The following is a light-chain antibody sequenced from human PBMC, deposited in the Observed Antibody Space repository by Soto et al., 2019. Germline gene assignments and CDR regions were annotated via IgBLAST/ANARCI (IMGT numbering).Light chain of an antibody. J-gene: IGKJ1*01. Sequence: DIVMTQSPDSLAVSLGERATINCKSSQSVLYSSNNKNYLAWYQQKAGQPPKVLIYWASTRESGVPDRFSGSGSGTDFTLAISSLQAEDVAVYYCQQYYRTPWTFGQGTKVEIK. CDR1: QSVLYSSNNKNY. CDR3: QQYYRTPWT. V-gene: IGKV4-1*01. CDR2: WAS.